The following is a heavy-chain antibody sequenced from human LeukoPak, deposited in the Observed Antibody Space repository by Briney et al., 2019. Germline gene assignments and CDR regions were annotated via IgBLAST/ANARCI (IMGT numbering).Heavy chain of an antibody. Sequence: ASVKVSCKASGYTFTGYYMHWVRQAPGQGLEWMGWINPNSGGTNYVQRFQGRVTMTRDTSISTGYMELSRLRSDDTAVYYCARAAFPSSFDYWGQGTLVIVSS. CDR2: INPNSGGT. CDR3: ARAAFPSSFDY. D-gene: IGHD2-21*01. J-gene: IGHJ4*02. V-gene: IGHV1-2*02. CDR1: GYTFTGYY.